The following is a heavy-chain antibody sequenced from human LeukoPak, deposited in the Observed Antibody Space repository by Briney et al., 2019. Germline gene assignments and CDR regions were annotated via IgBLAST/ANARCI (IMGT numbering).Heavy chain of an antibody. D-gene: IGHD6-19*01. CDR3: AKWFLAGNYFDY. CDR1: GFTFSSYA. Sequence: AGGSLRLSCAASGFTFSSYAMSWVRQAPGKGLEWASAISGSGGSTYYADSVKGRFTISRDNSKNTLYLQMNSLRAEDTAVYYCAKWFLAGNYFDYWGQGTLATVSS. V-gene: IGHV3-23*01. J-gene: IGHJ4*02. CDR2: ISGSGGST.